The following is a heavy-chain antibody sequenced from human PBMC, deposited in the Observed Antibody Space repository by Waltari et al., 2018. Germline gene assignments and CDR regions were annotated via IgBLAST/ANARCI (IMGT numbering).Heavy chain of an antibody. CDR3: AREGPLYSSGWPVRGNYFDY. Sequence: QVQLVQSGAEVKKPGSSVKVSCKASGGTFSSYAISWVRQAPGQGLEGMGGIIPILGIPNDAAHFQGRVTITADESTSTAYMELSSLGSEDTAVYYCAREGPLYSSGWPVRGNYFDYWGQGTLVTVSS. V-gene: IGHV1-69*04. CDR1: GGTFSSYA. D-gene: IGHD6-19*01. CDR2: IIPILGIP. J-gene: IGHJ4*02.